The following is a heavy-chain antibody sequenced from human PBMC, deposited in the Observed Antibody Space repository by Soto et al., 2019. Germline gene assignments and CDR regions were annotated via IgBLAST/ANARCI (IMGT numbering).Heavy chain of an antibody. J-gene: IGHJ4*02. CDR3: ARVSDYGDYGYYDSSYYFDY. CDR2: IYYSGST. V-gene: IGHV4-31*03. Sequence: PSETLSLTCTVSGGSISSGGYYWSWIRQHPGKGLEWIGYIYYSGSTYYNPSLKSRVTISVDTSKNQFSLKLSSVTAADTAVYYCARVSDYGDYGYYDSSYYFDYWGQGTLVTVSS. D-gene: IGHD4-17*01. CDR1: GGSISSGGYY.